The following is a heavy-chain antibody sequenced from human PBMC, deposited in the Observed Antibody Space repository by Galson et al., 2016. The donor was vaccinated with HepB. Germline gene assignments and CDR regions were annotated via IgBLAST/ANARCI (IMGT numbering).Heavy chain of an antibody. D-gene: IGHD6-19*01. Sequence: SLRLSCATSGFTFSDHYMDWVRQAPGKGLEWVGRSRNKPNSYTTEYAASVKGRFTISRDDSKNSVNLQMNSLKAEDTAVYYCARLGAGAVGGYYYYMDVWGRGTTVTVSS. J-gene: IGHJ6*03. V-gene: IGHV3-72*01. CDR3: ARLGAGAVGGYYYYMDV. CDR2: SRNKPNSYTT. CDR1: GFTFSDHY.